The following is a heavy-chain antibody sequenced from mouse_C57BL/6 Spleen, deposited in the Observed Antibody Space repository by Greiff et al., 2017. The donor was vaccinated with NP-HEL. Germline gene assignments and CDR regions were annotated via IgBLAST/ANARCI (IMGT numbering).Heavy chain of an antibody. CDR2: INPNNGGT. V-gene: IGHV1-26*01. CDR3: ARANGYYSYYFDY. Sequence: EVQLQQSGPELVKPGASVKISCKASGYTFTDYYMNWVKQSHGKSLEWIGDINPNNGGTSYNQKCKGKATLTVDKSSRTAYMELRSLTSADSAVYYCARANGYYSYYFDYWGQGTTLTVAS. D-gene: IGHD2-3*01. J-gene: IGHJ2*01. CDR1: GYTFTDYY.